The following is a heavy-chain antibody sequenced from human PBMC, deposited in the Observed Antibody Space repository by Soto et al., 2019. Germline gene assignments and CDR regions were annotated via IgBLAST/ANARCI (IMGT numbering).Heavy chain of an antibody. V-gene: IGHV4-61*08. Sequence: SETLSLTCAVSGGSISSGGYSWSWIRQPPGKGLEWIGYIYYSGSTNYNPSLKSRVTISVDTSKNQFSLKLSSVTAADTAVYYCARVRSWFDPWGQGTLVTSPQ. J-gene: IGHJ5*02. CDR1: GGSISSGGYS. CDR2: IYYSGST. CDR3: ARVRSWFDP.